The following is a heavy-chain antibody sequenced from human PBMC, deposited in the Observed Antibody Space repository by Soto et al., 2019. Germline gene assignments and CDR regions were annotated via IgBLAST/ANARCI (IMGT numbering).Heavy chain of an antibody. J-gene: IGHJ3*02. Sequence: PSETLSLTCSVSGGSISSYYWSWIRQPPGKGLEWIGYIYYSGSTNYNPSLKSRVTISVDTSKNLFSLKLSSVTAADTAVYYCARVWDIVVVPAAMRAFDIWGQGTMVTVSS. CDR2: IYYSGST. CDR3: ARVWDIVVVPAAMRAFDI. D-gene: IGHD2-2*01. V-gene: IGHV4-59*01. CDR1: GGSISSYY.